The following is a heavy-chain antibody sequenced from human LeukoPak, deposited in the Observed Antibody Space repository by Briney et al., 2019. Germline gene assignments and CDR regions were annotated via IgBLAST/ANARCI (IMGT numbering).Heavy chain of an antibody. CDR3: ARQTGSGLFILP. Sequence: SETLSLTCTVSGVSISSSYSYWGWIRQPPGMGLEWIGSIYYTGNTYYNASLKSQVSISIDASKNQFSLKLTSVTAADTAVYYCARQTGSGLFILPGGQGTLVTVSS. J-gene: IGHJ4*02. D-gene: IGHD3/OR15-3a*01. CDR2: IYYTGNT. CDR1: GVSISSSYSY. V-gene: IGHV4-39*01.